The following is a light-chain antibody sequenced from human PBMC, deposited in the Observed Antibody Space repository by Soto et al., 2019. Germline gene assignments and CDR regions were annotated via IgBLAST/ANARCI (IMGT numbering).Light chain of an antibody. CDR1: QSISSW. V-gene: IGKV1-5*03. CDR2: KAS. J-gene: IGKJ4*01. CDR3: QQYHSYPS. Sequence: DIQMTQSPSTLSASVGDRVTITCRASQSISSWLAWYQQKPGKAPKLLIYKASSLESGVPSRFSGSGSGTEFTLTISSLQPDDFATYYCQQYHSYPSFGGGTKVEIK.